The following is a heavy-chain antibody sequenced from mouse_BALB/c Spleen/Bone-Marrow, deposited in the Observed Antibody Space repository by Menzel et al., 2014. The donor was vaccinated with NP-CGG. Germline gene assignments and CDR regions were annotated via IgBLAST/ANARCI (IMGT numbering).Heavy chain of an antibody. J-gene: IGHJ2*01. CDR3: ARYRLGTYFDY. V-gene: IGHV14-3*02. Sequence: VQLQQSGAELVKPGASVKLSCTASGFNIKDTYMRWVKQRPEQGLEWIGRVDPANGNTKYDPKFQGKATITADTSSNIAYLQLSSLTSEDTAVYYCARYRLGTYFDYWGQGTTLTVSS. CDR1: GFNIKDTY. D-gene: IGHD2-14*01. CDR2: VDPANGNT.